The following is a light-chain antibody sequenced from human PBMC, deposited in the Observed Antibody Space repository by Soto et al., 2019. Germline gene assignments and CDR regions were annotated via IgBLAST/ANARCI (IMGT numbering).Light chain of an antibody. V-gene: IGKV3-20*01. CDR2: GAS. J-gene: IGKJ1*01. CDR1: QSVSSSY. CDR3: QQYGSSPPT. Sequence: EIVLTQSPGTLSLSPGERATLSCRASQSVSSSYLAWYQQTPGQAPRLLMYGASSSATGIPDRFSGSGSGTDFTLTISRLEPEDFAVYYCQQYGSSPPTCGQGPNVEIK.